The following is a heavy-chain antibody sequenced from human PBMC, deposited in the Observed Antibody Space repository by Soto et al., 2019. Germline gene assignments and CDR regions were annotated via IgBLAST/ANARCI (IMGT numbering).Heavy chain of an antibody. CDR3: ARGSSGPEDAFDI. V-gene: IGHV1-69*06. Sequence: SVKVSCKASGGTFSSYAISWVRQAPGQGLEWMGGIIPIFGTANYAQKFQGRVTITADKSTSTAYMELSSLRSEDTAVYYCARGSSGPEDAFDIWGQGTMVTVSS. D-gene: IGHD6-19*01. CDR2: IIPIFGTA. J-gene: IGHJ3*02. CDR1: GGTFSSYA.